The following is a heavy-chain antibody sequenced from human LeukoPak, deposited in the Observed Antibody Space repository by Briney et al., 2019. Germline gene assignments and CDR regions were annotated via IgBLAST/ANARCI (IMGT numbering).Heavy chain of an antibody. CDR3: AGVGKSRYYDSSGSFDY. V-gene: IGHV1-69*04. CDR1: GGTFSSYA. D-gene: IGHD3-22*01. Sequence: SVKVSCKASGGTFSSYAISWVRQAPGQGLEWMGRIIPILGIANYAQKFQGRVTITADKSTSTAYMELSSLRSEDTAVYYCAGVGKSRYYDSSGSFDYWGQGTLVTVSS. J-gene: IGHJ4*02. CDR2: IIPILGIA.